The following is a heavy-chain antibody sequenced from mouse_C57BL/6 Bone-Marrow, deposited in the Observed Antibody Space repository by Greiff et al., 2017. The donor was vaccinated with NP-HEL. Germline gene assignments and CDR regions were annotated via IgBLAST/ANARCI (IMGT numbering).Heavy chain of an antibody. V-gene: IGHV1-26*01. D-gene: IGHD2-4*01. CDR2: INPTNGGN. J-gene: IGHJ4*01. CDR3: ARATYYDYDGAMDF. CDR1: GYTFTDYY. Sequence: EVQLQQSGPELVQPGASVKISCKASGYTFTDYYMNWVKQSHGKSLEWIGDINPTNGGNSYNQKFKGKATLTVDKSSSTAYMELRSLTSEDSAVYYCARATYYDYDGAMDFWGQGTSVTVSS.